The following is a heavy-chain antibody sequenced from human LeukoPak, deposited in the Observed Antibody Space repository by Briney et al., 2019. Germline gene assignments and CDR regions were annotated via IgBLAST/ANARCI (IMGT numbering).Heavy chain of an antibody. D-gene: IGHD6-13*01. CDR1: GGSISSYY. CDR2: IYYSGST. Sequence: PSETLSLTCTVSGGSISSYYWSWIRQPPGKGLEWIGYIYYSGSTNYNPSLKSRVTISVDTSKNQFSLKLSSVTAADTAVYYCAGDRIAAAGKVSYAFDIWGQGTMVTVSS. CDR3: AGDRIAAAGKVSYAFDI. J-gene: IGHJ3*02. V-gene: IGHV4-59*01.